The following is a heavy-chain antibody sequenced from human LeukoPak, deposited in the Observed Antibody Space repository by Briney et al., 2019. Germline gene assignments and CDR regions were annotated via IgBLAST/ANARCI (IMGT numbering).Heavy chain of an antibody. Sequence: GGSLRLSCAASGFTFSSNWMHWVRQAPGKGLVWVSRIKSDGSITNYADSVKGRFTISRDNAKNTLYLQMNSLRAEDTAVYYCAGGSGSYPEYWGQGTLVTLSS. J-gene: IGHJ4*02. CDR3: AGGSGSYPEY. CDR2: IKSDGSIT. V-gene: IGHV3-74*01. D-gene: IGHD3-10*01. CDR1: GFTFSSNW.